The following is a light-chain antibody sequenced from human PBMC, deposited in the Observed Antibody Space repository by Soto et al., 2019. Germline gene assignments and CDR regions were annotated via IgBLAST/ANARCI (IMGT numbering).Light chain of an antibody. V-gene: IGKV3-11*01. CDR3: QQRSNWPLT. Sequence: EIVLTQSPATLSLAPGERATPSCRASQSVISNLAWYQQKPGKAPRLLLYDAPNRATGIPARFSGSGSGTDFTLTISSLEPDDFAVYYCQQRSNWPLTFGGGTKVEIK. J-gene: IGKJ4*01. CDR2: DAP. CDR1: QSVISN.